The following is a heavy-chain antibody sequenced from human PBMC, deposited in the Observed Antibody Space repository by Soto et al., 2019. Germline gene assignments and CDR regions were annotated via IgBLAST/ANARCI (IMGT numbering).Heavy chain of an antibody. D-gene: IGHD2-15*01. CDR2: IIPILGIA. J-gene: IGHJ3*02. V-gene: IGHV1-69*02. CDR3: ASGLCSGGSCYSGGAFDS. Sequence: QVQLVQSGAEVKKPGSSVKVSCKASGGTFSSYTISWVRQAPGQGLEWMGRIIPILGIANYAQKFQGRVKITAEKSTSTASIELKSLRSKGTAVYYCASGLCSGGSCYSGGAFDSWGQRTMITVSP. CDR1: GGTFSSYT.